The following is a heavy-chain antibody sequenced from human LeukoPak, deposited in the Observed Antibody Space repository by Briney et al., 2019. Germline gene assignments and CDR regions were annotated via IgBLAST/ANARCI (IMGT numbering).Heavy chain of an antibody. CDR2: ISTYSGDT. CDR3: ARDPGGRRSQAGHFDY. D-gene: IGHD3-16*01. CDR1: GYTFTSYG. J-gene: IGHJ4*02. V-gene: IGHV1-18*04. Sequence: ASVKVSCKTSGYTFTSYGINWVRQAPGQGLEWMGWISTYSGDTNSAQKLQARVTMTRDTSTGTAYMELRSLRSDDTAVYYCARDPGGRRSQAGHFDYWGQGTPVTVSS.